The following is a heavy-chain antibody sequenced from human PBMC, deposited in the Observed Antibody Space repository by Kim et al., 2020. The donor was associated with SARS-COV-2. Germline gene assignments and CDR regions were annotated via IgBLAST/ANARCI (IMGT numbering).Heavy chain of an antibody. CDR2: IIPIFGTA. CDR1: GGTFSSYA. J-gene: IGHJ6*02. Sequence: SVKVSCKASGGTFSSYAISWVRQAPGQGLEWMGGIIPIFGTANYAQKFQGRVTITADESTSTAYMELSSLRSEDTAVYYCATLRLEYCSGGSCYSVLGSLASYYYYGMDVWGQGTTVTVSS. CDR3: ATLRLEYCSGGSCYSVLGSLASYYYYGMDV. V-gene: IGHV1-69*13. D-gene: IGHD2-15*01.